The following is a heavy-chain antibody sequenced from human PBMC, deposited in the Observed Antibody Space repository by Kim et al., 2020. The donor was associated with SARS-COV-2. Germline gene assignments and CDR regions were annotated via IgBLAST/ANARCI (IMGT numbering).Heavy chain of an antibody. V-gene: IGHV3-7*01. CDR1: GFTFSSYW. D-gene: IGHD3-3*01. J-gene: IGHJ6*02. CDR3: ARDLGFLEPYGMDV. CDR2: IKQDGSEK. Sequence: GGSLRLSCAASGFTFSSYWMSWVRQAPGKGLEWVANIKQDGSEKYYVDSVKGRFTISRDNAKNSLYLQMNSLRAEDTAVYYCARDLGFLEPYGMDVWGQGTTVTVSS.